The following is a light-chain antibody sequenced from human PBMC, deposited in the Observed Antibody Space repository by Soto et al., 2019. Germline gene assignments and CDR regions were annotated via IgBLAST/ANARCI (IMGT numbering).Light chain of an antibody. V-gene: IGLV2-14*01. J-gene: IGLJ1*01. CDR1: SSDVGGYNY. CDR2: DVS. CDR3: SSYTSSSTPKV. Sequence: QSVLTQPASVSGSPGQSITISCTGTSSDVGGYNYVSWYQQHPGKAPKLMIYDVSNRPLGVSNRFSGSKSGNTASLTISGLQAEDEADYYCSSYTSSSTPKVFGTGTKVTVL.